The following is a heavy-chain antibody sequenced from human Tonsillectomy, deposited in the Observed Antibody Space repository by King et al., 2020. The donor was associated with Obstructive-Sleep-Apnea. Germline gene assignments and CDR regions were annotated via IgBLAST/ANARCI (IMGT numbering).Heavy chain of an antibody. CDR1: GDSGASISNYY. V-gene: IGHV4-59*08. Sequence: VQLQESGPGLVKPSETLSLTCTVSGDSGASISNYYWSWIWQPPGKGLEWIGYMYYSGNTTFNTSLKSRVTISADSSTIQFSLRLSSVTAADTAVYYCARHRGVEEYGGYGDYFDYWGQGTLVTVSS. J-gene: IGHJ4*02. CDR2: MYYSGNT. D-gene: IGHD5-12*01. CDR3: ARHRGVEEYGGYGDYFDY.